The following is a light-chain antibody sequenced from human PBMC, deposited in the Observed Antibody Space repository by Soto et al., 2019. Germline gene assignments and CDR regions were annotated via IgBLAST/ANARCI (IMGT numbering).Light chain of an antibody. J-gene: IGKJ1*01. CDR3: QQYNTYV. Sequence: DIQMTQSPSTLSASVGDRVTITCLASQSIASWLAWYQQKPGKAPELLIYDASSLKSGVPSRFSGSGSGTEFTLTISDLQPGDFATYFCQQYNTYVFGQGTKVDIK. V-gene: IGKV1-5*01. CDR1: QSIASW. CDR2: DAS.